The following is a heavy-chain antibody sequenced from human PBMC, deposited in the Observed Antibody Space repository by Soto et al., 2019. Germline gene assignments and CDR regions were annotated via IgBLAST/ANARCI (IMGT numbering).Heavy chain of an antibody. Sequence: QVQLVESGGGVVQPGRSLRLSCAASGFTFSSYGMHWVRQAPGKGLEWVAVISYDGSNKYYADSVKGRFTISRDNSKNTLYLQMNSLRAEDTAVYYCATSAGSSGWCNADYWGQGTLVTVSS. D-gene: IGHD6-19*01. CDR1: GFTFSSYG. CDR3: ATSAGSSGWCNADY. CDR2: ISYDGSNK. J-gene: IGHJ4*02. V-gene: IGHV3-30*03.